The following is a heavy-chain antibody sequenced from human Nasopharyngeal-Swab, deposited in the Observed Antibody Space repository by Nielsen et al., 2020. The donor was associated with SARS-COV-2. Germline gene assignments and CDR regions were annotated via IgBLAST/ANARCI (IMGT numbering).Heavy chain of an antibody. V-gene: IGHV3-23*01. J-gene: IGHJ4*02. CDR3: AKDYGDYPWYFDY. CDR1: GFTFSSYA. CDR2: ISGSGSST. Sequence: GESLKISCAASGFTFSSYAMSWVRQAPGKGLEWVSAISGSGSSTYYADSVKGRFTISRDNSKNTLYLQMNSLRAEDTAVYYCAKDYGDYPWYFDYWGQGTLVTVSS. D-gene: IGHD4-17*01.